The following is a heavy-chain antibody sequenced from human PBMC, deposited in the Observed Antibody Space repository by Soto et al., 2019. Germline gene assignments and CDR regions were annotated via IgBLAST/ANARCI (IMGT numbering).Heavy chain of an antibody. Sequence: QVHLQESGPGLVAPSGTLSLTCTLSGGSVRAPDWWNWVRQSPAKGLGWIAEVHISGHSNYNPSLRSRVSVSIDSSKNQFYLNLNSVTAADTAIYYCARVRQGCSANNCYFDPWGQGTQVTISS. D-gene: IGHD1-1*01. CDR3: ARVRQGCSANNCYFDP. CDR2: VHISGHS. CDR1: GGSVRAPDW. V-gene: IGHV4-4*02. J-gene: IGHJ5*01.